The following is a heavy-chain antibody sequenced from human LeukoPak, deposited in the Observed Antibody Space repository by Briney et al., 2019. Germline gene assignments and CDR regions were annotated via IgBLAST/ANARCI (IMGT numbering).Heavy chain of an antibody. CDR2: IRSKAYGGTT. D-gene: IGHD3-16*01. J-gene: IGHJ4*02. CDR1: GFTFGDYA. CDR3: TRGIRRGIFGGATYYFDY. Sequence: GGSLRLSCTASGFTFGDYAMSWVRQAPGKGLEWIGFIRSKAYGGTTEYAASVKGRFTISRDDSKSIAYLQMNSLKTEDTAVYDCTRGIRRGIFGGATYYFDYWGQGTLVTFSS. V-gene: IGHV3-49*04.